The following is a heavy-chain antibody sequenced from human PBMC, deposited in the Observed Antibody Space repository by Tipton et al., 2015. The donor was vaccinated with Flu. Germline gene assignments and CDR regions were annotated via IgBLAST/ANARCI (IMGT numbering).Heavy chain of an antibody. D-gene: IGHD5-12*01. J-gene: IGHJ2*01. Sequence: TLSLTCAVYGGSFSGYYWSWIRQPPGKGLEWIGEINHSGSTNYNPSLKSRVTISVDTSKNQFSLKLSSVTAADTAVYYCARQLQTHIPPVDFWYFDLRGRGPLVPVSP. CDR1: GGSFSGYY. CDR2: INHSGST. V-gene: IGHV4-34*01. CDR3: ARQLQTHIPPVDFWYFDL.